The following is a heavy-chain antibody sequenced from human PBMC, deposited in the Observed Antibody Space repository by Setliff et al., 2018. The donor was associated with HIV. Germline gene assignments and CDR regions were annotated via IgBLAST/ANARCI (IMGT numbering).Heavy chain of an antibody. CDR2: IIPLFGSA. CDR3: AVVNKVTDFEY. D-gene: IGHD2-21*01. V-gene: IGHV1-69*13. J-gene: IGHJ4*02. CDR1: GGTFSSYS. Sequence: SVKVSCKTSGGTFSSYSITWVRQAPGHGLEWMGGIIPLFGSADYAQRFQGRVTITADESTSTAYMELTSLRSEDTAMYYCAVVNKVTDFEYWGQGTLVTVS.